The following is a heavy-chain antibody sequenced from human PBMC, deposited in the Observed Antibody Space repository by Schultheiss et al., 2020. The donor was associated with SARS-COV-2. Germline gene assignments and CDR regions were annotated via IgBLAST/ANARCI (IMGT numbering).Heavy chain of an antibody. J-gene: IGHJ4*02. CDR2: INHSGST. Sequence: SETLSLTCTVSGGSIISGDYYWSWIRQPPGKGLEWIGEINHSGSTYYNPSLKSRVTISVDTSKNQFSLKLSSVTAADTAVYYCARSVGATTGEGFDYWGQGTLVTVSS. D-gene: IGHD1-26*01. CDR1: GGSIISGDYY. V-gene: IGHV4-30-4*01. CDR3: ARSVGATTGEGFDY.